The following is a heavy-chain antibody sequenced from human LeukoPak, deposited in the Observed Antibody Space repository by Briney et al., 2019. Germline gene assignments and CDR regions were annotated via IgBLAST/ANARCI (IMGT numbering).Heavy chain of an antibody. V-gene: IGHV4-39*01. J-gene: IGHJ1*01. D-gene: IGHD6-13*01. CDR1: GASISSSDYY. CDR3: ARPRLGSSLFFHH. Sequence: SETRTLICTVSGASISSSDYYWVWIRQPPGKGLEWIGSIYYSGSTYYNPSLKGRVTISLDRSKNQFSLHLTSVTAADTGVYYCARPRLGSSLFFHHWGQNTGHR. CDR2: IYYSGST.